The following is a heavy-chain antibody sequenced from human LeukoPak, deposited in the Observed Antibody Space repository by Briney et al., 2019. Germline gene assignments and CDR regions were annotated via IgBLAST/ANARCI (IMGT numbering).Heavy chain of an antibody. J-gene: IGHJ3*02. CDR1: GGSISSSSYY. V-gene: IGHV4-39*07. CDR2: IYYSGST. Sequence: SETLSLTCTVSGGSISSSSYYWGWIRQPPGKGLEWIGSIYYSGSTYYNPSLKSRVTISVYTSKNQFSLKLSSVTAAGTAVYYCARDRGYGSGSYYQKGAFDIWGQGTMVTVSS. CDR3: ARDRGYGSGSYYQKGAFDI. D-gene: IGHD3-10*01.